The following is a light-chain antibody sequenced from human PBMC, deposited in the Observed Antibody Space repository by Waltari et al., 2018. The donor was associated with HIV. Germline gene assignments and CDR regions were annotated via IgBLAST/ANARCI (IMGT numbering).Light chain of an antibody. V-gene: IGKV1-12*01. CDR3: QQYEEWPPIT. J-gene: IGKJ5*01. CDR1: QGISSW. Sequence: DIQMTQSPSSVSASVGDRVTITCRASQGISSWLAWYQQKPGKAPKFLIYGASSLERGVPSRFSGSGSGTEFTLTISSLQSEDFALYYCQQYEEWPPITFGQGTRLEIK. CDR2: GAS.